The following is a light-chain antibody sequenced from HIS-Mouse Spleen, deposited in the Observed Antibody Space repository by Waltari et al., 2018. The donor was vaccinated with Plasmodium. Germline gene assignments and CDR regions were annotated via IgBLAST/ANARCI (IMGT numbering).Light chain of an antibody. J-gene: IGLJ3*02. CDR1: ALPKKY. V-gene: IGLV3-10*01. CDR3: YSTDSSGNHRV. Sequence: SYELTQPPSVSVSPGQTARITCSADALPKKYAYWYQQKSGQAPVLVIYEDSKRPSGIPERFPGSSSGTMATLTISGAQVEDEADYYCYSTDSSGNHRVFGGGTKLTVL. CDR2: EDS.